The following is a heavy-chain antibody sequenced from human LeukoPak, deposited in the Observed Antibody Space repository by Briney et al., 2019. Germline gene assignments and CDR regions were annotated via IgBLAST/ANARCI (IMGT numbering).Heavy chain of an antibody. CDR2: IDPSDSYS. V-gene: IGHV5-10-1*01. J-gene: IGHJ4*02. CDR3: ARQLDYYDKRDY. Sequence: GESLKISCKGSGYSFTNYGIIWVRQMPGKGLEWMGRIDPSDSYSNYGPSFQGHVTISADRSISTAYLQWRSLKASDTAMYYCARQLDYYDKRDYWGQGTLVTVAS. CDR1: GYSFTNYG. D-gene: IGHD3-22*01.